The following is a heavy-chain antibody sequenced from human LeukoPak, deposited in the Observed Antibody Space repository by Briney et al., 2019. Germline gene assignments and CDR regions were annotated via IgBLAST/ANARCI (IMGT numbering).Heavy chain of an antibody. J-gene: IGHJ3*02. CDR3: ARDVPAYYYDSSGYTDAFDI. D-gene: IGHD3-22*01. CDR1: GFPFSNYG. Sequence: GGSLRLSCAASGFPFSNYGMHWVRQAPGQGLEWVSSISDDGSKKYYADSVKGRFTISRDNSKNTLYLQMNSLRAEDTAVYYCARDVPAYYYDSSGYTDAFDIWGQGTMVTVSS. CDR2: ISDDGSKK. V-gene: IGHV3-33*05.